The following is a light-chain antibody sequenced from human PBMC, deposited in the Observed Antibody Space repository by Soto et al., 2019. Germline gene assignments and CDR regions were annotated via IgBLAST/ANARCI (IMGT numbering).Light chain of an antibody. J-gene: IGLJ2*01. CDR2: EVS. CDR1: SSDVGTYNY. CDR3: SSRSSSSTLV. V-gene: IGLV2-14*01. Sequence: QSALTQPASVSGSPGQSITISCTGTSSDVGTYNYVSWYQQYPGKAPKLIIYEVSDRPSGVSNRFSGSKSANTASLTISGLQAEDEAEYYCSSRSSSSTLVFGGGTQLTVL.